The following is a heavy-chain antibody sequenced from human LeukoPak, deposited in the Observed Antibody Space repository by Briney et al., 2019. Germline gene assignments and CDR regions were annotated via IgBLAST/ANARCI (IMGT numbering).Heavy chain of an antibody. CDR3: AKDEYDFWSGYYPY. Sequence: GGSLRLPCAASGFTFSSYAMSWVRQAPGKGLEWVSAISGSGGSTYYADSVKGRFTTSRDNSKNTLYLQMNSLRAEDTAVYYCAKDEYDFWSGYYPYWGQGTLVTVSS. CDR2: ISGSGGST. J-gene: IGHJ4*02. V-gene: IGHV3-23*01. CDR1: GFTFSSYA. D-gene: IGHD3-3*01.